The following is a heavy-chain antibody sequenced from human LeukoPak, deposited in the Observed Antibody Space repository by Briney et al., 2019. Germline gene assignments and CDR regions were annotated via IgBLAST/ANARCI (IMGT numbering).Heavy chain of an antibody. Sequence: PSETLSLTCTVSGGSISSGGYYWSWIRQPPGKGLEWIGEINHSGSTNYNPSLKSRVTISVDTSKNQFSLKLSSVTAADTAVYYCARANWGNWFDPWGQGTLVTVSS. V-gene: IGHV4-39*07. J-gene: IGHJ5*02. CDR1: GGSISSGGYY. CDR3: ARANWGNWFDP. D-gene: IGHD7-27*01. CDR2: INHSGST.